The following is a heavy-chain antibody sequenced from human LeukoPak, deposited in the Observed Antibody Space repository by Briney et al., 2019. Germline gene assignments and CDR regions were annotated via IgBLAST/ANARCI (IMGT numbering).Heavy chain of an antibody. V-gene: IGHV3-23*01. J-gene: IGHJ4*02. CDR3: AKSRWVGY. CDR2: ISGSGGST. D-gene: IGHD5-24*01. Sequence: TGGSLLLSCAASGFSFSSYAMSCVRPAPGKGLEWVSAISGSGGSTYYADSVKGRFTISRDNSKNTLYLQMNSLRAEDTAVYYCAKSRWVGYWGQGTLVTVSS. CDR1: GFSFSSYA.